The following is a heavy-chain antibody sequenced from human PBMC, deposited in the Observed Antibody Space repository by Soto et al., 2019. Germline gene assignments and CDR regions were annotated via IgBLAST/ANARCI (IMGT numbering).Heavy chain of an antibody. Sequence: PSETLSLTCAVYGGSFSGYYWSWIRQPPGKGLEWIGEINHSGSTNYNPSLKSRVTISVDTSKNQFSLKLSSVTAADTAVYYCARGSPYCTNGVCAINWFDPWGQGTLVTVSS. J-gene: IGHJ5*02. V-gene: IGHV4-34*01. CDR1: GGSFSGYY. D-gene: IGHD2-8*01. CDR3: ARGSPYCTNGVCAINWFDP. CDR2: INHSGST.